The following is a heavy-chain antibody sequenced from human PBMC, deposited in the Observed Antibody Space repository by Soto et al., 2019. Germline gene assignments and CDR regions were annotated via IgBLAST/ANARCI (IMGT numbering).Heavy chain of an antibody. V-gene: IGHV3-49*04. CDR3: TRDFQGQYYYVMDV. J-gene: IGHJ6*02. CDR2: IRGKPNGGAT. CDR1: GFTFGDYA. Sequence: GGSLRLSCTASGFTFGDYAMNWVRQAPGKGLEWVGFIRGKPNGGATDYAASLKGRFTISRDDSRSVAYLQMNSLKTEDTAVYYCTRDFQGQYYYVMDVWGQVTTV.